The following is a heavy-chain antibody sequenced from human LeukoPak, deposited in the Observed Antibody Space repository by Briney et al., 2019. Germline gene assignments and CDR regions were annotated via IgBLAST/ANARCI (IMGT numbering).Heavy chain of an antibody. V-gene: IGHV3-23*01. J-gene: IGHJ4*02. CDR3: AKGRGELLYPFND. CDR1: GFTFATYV. Sequence: PGGSLRLSCATSGFTFATYVMSWVRQAPGKGLEWVSTISSSGGSTYYADSVKGRFTISRDNSENTLYLQMNSLRAEDTALYYCAKGRGELLYPFNDWGQGTLVTVSS. CDR2: ISSSGGST. D-gene: IGHD3-10*01.